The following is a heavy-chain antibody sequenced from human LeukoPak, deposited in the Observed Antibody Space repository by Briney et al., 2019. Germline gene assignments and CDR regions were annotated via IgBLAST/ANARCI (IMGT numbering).Heavy chain of an antibody. J-gene: IGHJ4*02. CDR3: ARAEYSYGLFDY. D-gene: IGHD5-18*01. CDR2: IYYSGST. Sequence: SETLSLTCTVSGGSISSYYWSWIRQPPGKGLEWIGYIYYSGSTNYNPSLKSRVTISVDTSKNQFSLKLSPVTAADTAVYYCARAEYSYGLFDYWGQGTLVTVSS. V-gene: IGHV4-59*01. CDR1: GGSISSYY.